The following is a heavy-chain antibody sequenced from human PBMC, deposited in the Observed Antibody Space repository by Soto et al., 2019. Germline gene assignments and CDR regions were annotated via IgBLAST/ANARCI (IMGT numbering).Heavy chain of an antibody. J-gene: IGHJ4*02. V-gene: IGHV1-18*04. D-gene: IGHD3-3*01. CDR1: GYTFTSYG. CDR2: ISAYNGNT. CDR3: ARDLKVAEDFWSGSALDY. Sequence: QVQLVQSGAEVKKPGASVKVSCKASGYTFTSYGISWVRQAPGQGLEWMGWISAYNGNTNYAQKLQGRVTMTTDTSTSTAYMELRSLRSDDTAVYYCARDLKVAEDFWSGSALDYWGQGTLVTVSS.